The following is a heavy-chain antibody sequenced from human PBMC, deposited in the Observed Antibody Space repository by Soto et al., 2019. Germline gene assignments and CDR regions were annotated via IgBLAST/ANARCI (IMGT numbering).Heavy chain of an antibody. CDR2: ISYDGSNK. D-gene: IGHD3-10*01. CDR1: GFTFSSYA. J-gene: IGHJ4*02. V-gene: IGHV3-30-3*01. CDR3: ARDRLGSGSYQLGY. Sequence: QVQLVESGGGVVQPGRSLRLSCAASGFTFSSYAMHWVRQAPGKGLEWVAVISYDGSNKYYADSVKGRFTISRDNSKNMLYLQMNSLRAEDTAVYYCARDRLGSGSYQLGYWGQGTLVTVSS.